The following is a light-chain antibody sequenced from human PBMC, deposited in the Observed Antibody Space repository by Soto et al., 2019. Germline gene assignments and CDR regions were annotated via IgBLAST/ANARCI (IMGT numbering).Light chain of an antibody. CDR3: QRYGGSLIT. J-gene: IGKJ5*01. V-gene: IGKV3-20*01. CDR1: RSVNSAN. CDR2: GAS. Sequence: FVLTQSPGTLSFSPGESATLSCRASRSVNSANLAWDQQKPGQPPRLLIYGASRRATGIPDRFSGGGSGTDFTLTIRRLEPEDFAIYHCQRYGGSLITFGQGTRLEIK.